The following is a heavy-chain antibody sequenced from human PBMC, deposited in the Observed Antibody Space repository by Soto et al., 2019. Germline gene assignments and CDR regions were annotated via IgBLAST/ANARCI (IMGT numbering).Heavy chain of an antibody. Sequence: QVQLVQSGVEVKKPGASVKVSCKASGYTFRSSDITWVRQAPGQGLEWMGRISTSSGNTNYGQNFQDRVTLTTDTSTNIAYMELRSLRPDDTAEYYCASEITTVRGLVDPNWLDPWGQGTLVIVSS. J-gene: IGHJ5*02. V-gene: IGHV1-18*01. CDR2: ISTSSGNT. CDR1: GYTFRSSD. CDR3: ASEITTVRGLVDPNWLDP. D-gene: IGHD3-10*01.